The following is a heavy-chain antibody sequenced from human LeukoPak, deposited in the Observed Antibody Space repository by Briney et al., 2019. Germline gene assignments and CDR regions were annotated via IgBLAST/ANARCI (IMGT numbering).Heavy chain of an antibody. Sequence: PGGSLRLSCAASGFTFSSYWMSWVRPAPGKGLEWVANIKQDGSEKYYVDSVKGRFTISRDNAKNSLYLQMNSLRAEDTAVYYCARGALTKYCSSTSCRLGFGFDYWGQGTLVTVSS. J-gene: IGHJ4*02. D-gene: IGHD2-2*01. CDR3: ARGALTKYCSSTSCRLGFGFDY. CDR2: IKQDGSEK. CDR1: GFTFSSYW. V-gene: IGHV3-7*01.